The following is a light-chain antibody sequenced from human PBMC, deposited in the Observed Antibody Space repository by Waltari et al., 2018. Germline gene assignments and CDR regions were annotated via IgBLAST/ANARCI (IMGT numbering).Light chain of an antibody. V-gene: IGLV2-8*01. J-gene: IGLJ2*01. CDR3: SSYGGRSSVV. CDR2: EVS. Sequence: QSALTQPPSASGSPGQSVTISCTGTSSDVGGYNYVSWYQQHPGKAPKVMMYEVSKRPSGVPDRFSGSESGNTASLTVSGLQAEDEADYYCSSYGGRSSVVFGGGTKLTVL. CDR1: SSDVGGYNY.